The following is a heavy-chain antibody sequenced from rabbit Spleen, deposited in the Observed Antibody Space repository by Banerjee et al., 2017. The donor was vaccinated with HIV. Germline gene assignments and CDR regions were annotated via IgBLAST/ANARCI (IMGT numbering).Heavy chain of an antibody. CDR1: GFDFRQYG. CDR3: VRARPYPFVL. V-gene: IGHV1S7*01. J-gene: IGHJ3*01. D-gene: IGHD1-1*01. Sequence: QSLEESGGGLVQPGGSLKLSCKVSGFDFRQYGVTWVRQAPGKGLEWIGYIDPIFGVSYYANWVNGRFTISSHDAQNTLYLQLNSLTAADTATYFCVRARPYPFVLWGQGTLVTVS. CDR2: IDPIFGVS.